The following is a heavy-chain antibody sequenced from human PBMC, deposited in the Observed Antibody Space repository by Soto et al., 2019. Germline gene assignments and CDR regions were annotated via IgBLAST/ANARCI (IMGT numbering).Heavy chain of an antibody. D-gene: IGHD1-26*01. CDR1: GFPFSSHA. CDR2: ISSDGSNK. J-gene: IGHJ4*02. V-gene: IGHV3-30-3*01. CDR3: ARDDEGGSDCDLGY. Sequence: QVQLVESGGGVVQPGRPLRLSCSVSGFPFSSHAMHWVRQAPGKGLGGVALISSDGSNKYYADSVKARFTTSRDNSKNTMYLQMNSLRVEDTAVYYCARDDEGGSDCDLGYWGQGALVTVSS.